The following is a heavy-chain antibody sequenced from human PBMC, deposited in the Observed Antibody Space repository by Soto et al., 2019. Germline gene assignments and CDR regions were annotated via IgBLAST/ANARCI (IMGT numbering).Heavy chain of an antibody. D-gene: IGHD6-19*01. CDR2: IYSGGST. Sequence: GGSLRLSCAASGCTVSSNYMSWVRQAPGKGLEWVSVIYSGGSTYYADSVKGRFTISRDNSKNTLYLQMNSLRAEDTAVYYCARDWSSGWYYFDYWGQGTLVTVSS. CDR1: GCTVSSNY. CDR3: ARDWSSGWYYFDY. V-gene: IGHV3-66*01. J-gene: IGHJ4*02.